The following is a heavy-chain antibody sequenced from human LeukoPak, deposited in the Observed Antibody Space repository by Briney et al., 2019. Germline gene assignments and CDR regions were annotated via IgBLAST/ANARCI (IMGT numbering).Heavy chain of an antibody. CDR2: IYTSGST. D-gene: IGHD1-14*01. CDR3: ARWPLGETPEDY. CDR1: GGSISSGSYY. J-gene: IGHJ4*02. V-gene: IGHV4-61*02. Sequence: SQTLSLTCTVSGGSISSGSYYWSWIRQPAGKGLEWIGRIYTSGSTNYNPSLKSRVTISVDRSKNQFSLRLTSVTAADTAVYYCARWPLGETPEDYWGQGTLVTVSS.